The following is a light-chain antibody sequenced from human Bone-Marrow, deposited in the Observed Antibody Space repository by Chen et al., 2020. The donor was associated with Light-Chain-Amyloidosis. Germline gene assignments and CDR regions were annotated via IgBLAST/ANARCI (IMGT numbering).Light chain of an antibody. Sequence: SYELTQPPSVSVSPGQTARITCSGDDLPTKYAYWYQQKPGQAPVLVIHRDTERPSGISERFSCSRPGTTATLTISGVQAEDEADYHCQSADSSGTYEVIFGGGTKLTVL. J-gene: IGLJ2*01. V-gene: IGLV3-25*03. CDR2: RDT. CDR1: DLPTKY. CDR3: QSADSSGTYEVI.